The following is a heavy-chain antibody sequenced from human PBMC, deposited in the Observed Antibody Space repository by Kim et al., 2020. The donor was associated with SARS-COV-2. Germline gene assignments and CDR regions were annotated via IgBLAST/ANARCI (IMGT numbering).Heavy chain of an antibody. CDR1: GFRLSDYY. CDR2: ISGSSSYT. D-gene: IGHD3-10*01. J-gene: IGHJ4*02. CDR3: ARETLNYSGSGSGFDS. Sequence: GGSLRLSCAASGFRLSDYYMSWIRQAPGKGLEWVSYISGSSSYTNSADSVKGRFTISRDNAKNSLYLQMNSLRGEDTAVYYCARETLNYSGSGSGFDSWGPGTLVTVSS. V-gene: IGHV3-11*06.